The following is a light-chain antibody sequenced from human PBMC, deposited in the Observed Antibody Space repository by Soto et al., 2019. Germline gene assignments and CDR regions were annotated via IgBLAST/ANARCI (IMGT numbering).Light chain of an antibody. CDR3: QQSYRTPPT. Sequence: DIQMTQSPSSLSASVGDRVTITCRASQTIGIYLNWYQQKQGKAPKLLIYAASTLQSGVPSRISGSASGTAFTLTISSLQPEDFATYYCQQSYRTPPTFGGGTKVEIK. V-gene: IGKV1-39*01. CDR1: QTIGIY. J-gene: IGKJ4*01. CDR2: AAS.